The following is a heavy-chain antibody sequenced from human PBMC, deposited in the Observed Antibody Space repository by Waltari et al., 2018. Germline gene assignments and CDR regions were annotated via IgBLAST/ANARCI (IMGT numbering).Heavy chain of an antibody. V-gene: IGHV3-23*01. D-gene: IGHD5-18*01. J-gene: IGHJ2*01. CDR3: AKDDGYSSSFDL. CDR1: GFTFSSYA. CDR2: ISGSGGST. Sequence: EVQLLESGGGLVQPGGSLRLSCAASGFTFSSYAMSWVRQAPGKGLEWVSAISGSGGSTYYADSVKGRFTISRDNSKNTLYLQMNSLRAEDTSVYYCAKDDGYSSSFDLWGRGTLVTVSS.